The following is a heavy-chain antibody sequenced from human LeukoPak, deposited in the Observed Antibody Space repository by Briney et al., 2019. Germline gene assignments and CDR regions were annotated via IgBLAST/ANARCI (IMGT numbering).Heavy chain of an antibody. CDR3: ASAMTTGIFDY. Sequence: GSLRLSCAASGFTFSSYSMNWVRQAPGKGLEWVSYISSSSSSTIYYADSVKGRFTISRDNAKNSLYLQMNSLRAEDTAVYYCASAMTTGIFDYWGQGTLVTVSS. J-gene: IGHJ4*02. CDR1: GFTFSSYS. CDR2: ISSSSSSTI. D-gene: IGHD4-17*01. V-gene: IGHV3-48*01.